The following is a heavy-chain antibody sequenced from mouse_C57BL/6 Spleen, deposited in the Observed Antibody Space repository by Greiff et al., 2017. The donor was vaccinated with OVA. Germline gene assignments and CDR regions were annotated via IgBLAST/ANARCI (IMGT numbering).Heavy chain of an antibody. D-gene: IGHD2-3*01. CDR3: ARSRLLRDYAMDY. V-gene: IGHV1-9*01. CDR1: GYTFTGYW. CDR2: ILPGSGST. Sequence: QVQLQQSGAELMKPGASVKLSCKATGYTFTGYWIEWVKQRPGHGLEWIGEILPGSGSTNYNEKFKGKATFTADTSSNTAYMQLSSLTTEDSAIYYCARSRLLRDYAMDYWGQGTSVTVSS. J-gene: IGHJ4*01.